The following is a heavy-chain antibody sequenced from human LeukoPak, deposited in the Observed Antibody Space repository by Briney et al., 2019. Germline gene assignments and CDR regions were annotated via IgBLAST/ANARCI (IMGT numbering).Heavy chain of an antibody. CDR3: ARGVEVVAAANNWFDP. Sequence: GGSLRLSCAASGFTFSSYWMSWVRQAPGKGLEWVANIKQDGSEKYYVDSVKGRFTISRDNAKNSLYLQMNSLRAEDTAVYYCARGVEVVAAANNWFDPWGQGNLVTVSS. CDR2: IKQDGSEK. J-gene: IGHJ5*02. CDR1: GFTFSSYW. V-gene: IGHV3-7*01. D-gene: IGHD2-2*01.